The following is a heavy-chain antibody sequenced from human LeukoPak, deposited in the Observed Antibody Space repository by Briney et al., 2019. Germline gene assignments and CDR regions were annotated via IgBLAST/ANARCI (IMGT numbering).Heavy chain of an antibody. CDR1: GYTFTGYY. Sequence: GASVKVSFTASGYTFTGYYMHWVRQAPGQGLEWMGWINPNSGGTNYAQKFQGWVTMTRDTSISTAYMELSRLRSDDTAVYYCARIGDGDFDYWGQGTLVTVSS. J-gene: IGHJ4*02. D-gene: IGHD4-17*01. CDR2: INPNSGGT. V-gene: IGHV1-2*04. CDR3: ARIGDGDFDY.